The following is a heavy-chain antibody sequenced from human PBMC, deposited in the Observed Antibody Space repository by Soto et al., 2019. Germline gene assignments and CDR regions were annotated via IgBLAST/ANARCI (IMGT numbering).Heavy chain of an antibody. J-gene: IGHJ4*02. D-gene: IGHD1-26*01. CDR2: ISDSGGTS. CDR3: AKRPRALLTFDY. Sequence: VRLVESGGGVVQPGRSLRLSCTASGFSFSSYAMYWFRQPPGKGLEWVSSISDSGGTSYYADSVKGRFTISRDNSKNTLYLQMNSLRAEDTAIYYCAKRPRALLTFDYWGQGTLVTVSS. V-gene: IGHV3-23*04. CDR1: GFSFSSYA.